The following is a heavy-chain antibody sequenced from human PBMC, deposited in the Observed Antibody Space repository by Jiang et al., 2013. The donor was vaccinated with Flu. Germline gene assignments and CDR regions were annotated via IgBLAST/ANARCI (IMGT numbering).Heavy chain of an antibody. CDR1: GYSFTSYW. CDR2: IYPGDSDT. J-gene: IGHJ6*02. V-gene: IGHV5-51*01. D-gene: IGHD6-13*01. Sequence: CKGSGYSFTSYWIGWVRQMPGKGLEWMGIIYPGDSDTRYSPSFQGQVTISADKSISTAYLQWSSLKASDTAMYYCARGRAIRGPVAGGFDGMDVWGQGTTVTVSS. CDR3: ARGRAIRGPVAGGFDGMDV.